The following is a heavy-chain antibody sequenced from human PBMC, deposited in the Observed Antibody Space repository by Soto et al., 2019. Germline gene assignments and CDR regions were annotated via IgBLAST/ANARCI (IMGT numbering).Heavy chain of an antibody. Sequence: SETLSLTCTVSGGSISSYYWSWIRQPPGKGLEWIGYIYYSGSTNYNPSLKSRVTISVDTSKNQFSLKLSSVTAADTAVYYCARHILGEGQQLAYFDYWGQGTLVTVSS. CDR1: GGSISSYY. J-gene: IGHJ4*02. CDR2: IYYSGST. CDR3: ARHILGEGQQLAYFDY. V-gene: IGHV4-59*08. D-gene: IGHD6-13*01.